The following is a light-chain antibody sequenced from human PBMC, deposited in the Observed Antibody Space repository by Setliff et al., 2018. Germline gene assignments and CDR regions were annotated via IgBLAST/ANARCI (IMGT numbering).Light chain of an antibody. CDR3: SSYAGNYIYV. V-gene: IGLV2-8*01. CDR2: EVS. CDR1: SRDVGGFNF. J-gene: IGLJ1*01. Sequence: QSVLAQPPSASGSPGQSVAISCTGTSRDVGGFNFVSWYQQHPGKAPKLIIYEVSKRPSGVPDRFSGSKSGNTASLTVSGLQAEDEADYYCSSYAGNYIYVFGSGTKVPS.